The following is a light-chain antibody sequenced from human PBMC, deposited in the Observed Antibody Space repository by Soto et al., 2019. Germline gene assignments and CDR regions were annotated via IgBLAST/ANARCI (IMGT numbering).Light chain of an antibody. V-gene: IGLV1-44*01. CDR1: SSNIGSNT. Sequence: QSVLTQPPSASGTPGQRVTISCSGSSSNIGSNTVNWYQQLPGTAPKLLIYSNKQRPSGVPDRFSGSKSGTSASLAISGLQSEDEADYYCAAWDDSLNGPVFGGGTTLTVL. CDR2: SNK. J-gene: IGLJ2*01. CDR3: AAWDDSLNGPV.